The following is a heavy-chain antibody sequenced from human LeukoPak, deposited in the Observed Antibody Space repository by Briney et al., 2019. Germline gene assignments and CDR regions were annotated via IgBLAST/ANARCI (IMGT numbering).Heavy chain of an antibody. CDR2: INSDGSTT. Sequence: PGGSLRLSCAASGFTFSSYWMQWVRHAPGEGLVWVSRINSDGSTTNYADSVKGRFTISRDNAKNTLYLQMNSLRDEDTAVYYCTRTGDYYYAYWGQGTLVTVSS. CDR1: GFTFSSYW. CDR3: TRTGDYYYAY. D-gene: IGHD3-3*01. V-gene: IGHV3-74*01. J-gene: IGHJ4*02.